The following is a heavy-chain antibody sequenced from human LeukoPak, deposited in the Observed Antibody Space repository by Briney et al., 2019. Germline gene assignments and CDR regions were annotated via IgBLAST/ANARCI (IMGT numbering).Heavy chain of an antibody. CDR2: ISAYNGNT. J-gene: IGHJ4*02. CDR1: GYTFTSYG. D-gene: IGHD4-17*01. Sequence: ASVKVSCKASGYTFTSYGISWVRQAPGQGLEWMGWISAYNGNTNYAQKFQGRVTMTEDTSTDTAYMELSSLRSEDTAVYYCATSPRYGDQPVLPRYYFDYWGQGTLVTVSS. CDR3: ATSPRYGDQPVLPRYYFDY. V-gene: IGHV1-18*01.